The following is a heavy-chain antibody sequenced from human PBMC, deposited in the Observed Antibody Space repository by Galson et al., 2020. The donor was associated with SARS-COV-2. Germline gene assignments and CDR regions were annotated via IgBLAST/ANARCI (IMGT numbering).Heavy chain of an antibody. J-gene: IGHJ5*02. CDR1: GYTISKMS. D-gene: IGHD6-13*01. V-gene: IGHV1-24*01. CDR3: ARVAAAGTFRWFDP. CDR2: FDPDDGIT. Sequence: ASVKVSCNISGYTISKMSMHRVRQATPKGLQWTGGFDPDDGITIYAQEFQGRVTMSEDTSTHTAYMELSSLTSEDTAVYYCARVAAAGTFRWFDPWGQGTLVTVSS.